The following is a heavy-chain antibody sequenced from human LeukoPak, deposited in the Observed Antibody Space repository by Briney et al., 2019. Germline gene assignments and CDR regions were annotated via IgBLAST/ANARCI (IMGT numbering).Heavy chain of an antibody. CDR3: ARDRGYYGMDV. CDR2: IYYSGST. Sequence: SETLSLTCTVSGGSISSYYWSWIRQPPGKGLEWIGYIYYSGSTNYNPSLKSRVTISVDTSKNQFSLKLSSVTAADTAVYYCARDRGYYGMDVWGQGTTVTVSS. V-gene: IGHV4-59*01. CDR1: GGSISSYY. J-gene: IGHJ6*02.